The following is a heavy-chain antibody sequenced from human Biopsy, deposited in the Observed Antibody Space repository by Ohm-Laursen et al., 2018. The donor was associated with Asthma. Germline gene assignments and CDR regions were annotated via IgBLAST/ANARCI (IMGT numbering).Heavy chain of an antibody. J-gene: IGHJ3*02. CDR2: FYFSGNT. Sequence: SETLSLTCTVSGGSITSFYWSWIRQPPGRGLEWIGYFYFSGNTNYNPSLKSRVTISIDTSKNHFSLKLTSVTAADTAVYYCARQKLVAAEGPFDMWGQGTMVIVSS. V-gene: IGHV4-59*01. CDR1: GGSITSFY. CDR3: ARQKLVAAEGPFDM. D-gene: IGHD1-26*01.